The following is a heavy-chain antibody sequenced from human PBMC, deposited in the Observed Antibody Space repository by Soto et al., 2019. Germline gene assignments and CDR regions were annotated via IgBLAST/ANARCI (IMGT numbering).Heavy chain of an antibody. J-gene: IGHJ5*02. V-gene: IGHV1-2*02. D-gene: IGHD6-6*01. CDR1: GFSFTGYY. CDR2: INAHSGGT. Sequence: ASVKISCKASGFSFTGYYIHWLRQAPGQGLEWMGWINAHSGGTEYAQKFQGRVTLTRDTSIATAYLTLTSLTSDDTALYYCAKDLTRQLDYWLERWGEGTQVTVSS. CDR3: AKDLTRQLDYWLER.